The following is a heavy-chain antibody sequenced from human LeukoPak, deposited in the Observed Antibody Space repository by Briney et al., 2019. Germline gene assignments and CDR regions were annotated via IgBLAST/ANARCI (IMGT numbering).Heavy chain of an antibody. D-gene: IGHD3-22*01. CDR3: ARDYYDSSGYQPLGYYGMDV. CDR1: GFTFDDYA. J-gene: IGHJ6*02. Sequence: GGSLRLSCAASGFTFDDYAMHWVRQAPGKGLEWVSGISWNSGSIGYADSVKGRFTISRDNAKNSLYLQMNSLRAEDTAVYYCARDYYDSSGYQPLGYYGMDVWGQGTTVTVSS. CDR2: ISWNSGSI. V-gene: IGHV3-9*01.